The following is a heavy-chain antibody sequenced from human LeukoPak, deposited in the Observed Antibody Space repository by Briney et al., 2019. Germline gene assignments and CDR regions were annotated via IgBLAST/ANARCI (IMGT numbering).Heavy chain of an antibody. Sequence: GGSLRLSCAASGFTFSSYAMSWLGPAPGKGLEWVSAISGIGGSTYYADSVKGRFTISRDNSKNTLYLQMNSLRAEDTAVYYCAKDMRTRYSSGWYGSQQWGQGTLVTVSS. V-gene: IGHV3-23*01. J-gene: IGHJ1*01. CDR2: ISGIGGST. CDR3: AKDMRTRYSSGWYGSQQ. CDR1: GFTFSSYA. D-gene: IGHD6-19*01.